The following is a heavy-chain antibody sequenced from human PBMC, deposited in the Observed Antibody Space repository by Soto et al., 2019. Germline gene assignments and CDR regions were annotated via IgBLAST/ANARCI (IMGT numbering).Heavy chain of an antibody. V-gene: IGHV1-18*01. Sequence: ASVKVSCKASGYSFTNYGISWVRQAPGQGLEWMGWISGHNGNTNYAQNLQGRVTMTTDTSTSTAYMELRSLRSDDTAVYYCARFYASGSYPYDYWGQGTLVTVSS. CDR1: GYSFTNYG. D-gene: IGHD3-10*01. CDR2: ISGHNGNT. J-gene: IGHJ4*02. CDR3: ARFYASGSYPYDY.